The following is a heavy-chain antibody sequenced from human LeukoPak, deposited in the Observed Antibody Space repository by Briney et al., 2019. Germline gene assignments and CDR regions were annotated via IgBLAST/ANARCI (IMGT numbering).Heavy chain of an antibody. D-gene: IGHD2-21*01. CDR2: IYYSGST. Sequence: VSGGSISSXXXXXIRQPPGKGXXXXGXIYYSGSTYYNPSLKSRVTISVDTSENQFSLKLSSVTAADTAVYYCATRPAYCGGDCSNNFDYWGQGTLVTVSS. J-gene: IGHJ4*02. CDR3: ATRPAYCGGDCSNNFDY. V-gene: IGHV4-59*05. CDR1: GGSISSXX.